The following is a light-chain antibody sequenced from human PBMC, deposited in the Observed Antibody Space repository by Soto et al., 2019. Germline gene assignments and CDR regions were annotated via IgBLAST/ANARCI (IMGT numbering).Light chain of an antibody. V-gene: IGKV3-20*01. CDR2: GAS. J-gene: IGKJ5*01. Sequence: ETVLTQPPGTLSLSPGERPTLSCRASQSVSSSYLAWYQQKPGQAPRLLIYGASSRATGIPDRFSGSGSGTEFTLTISRLEPEDFAVYYCQQYGSSPHFGQGTRLEIK. CDR1: QSVSSSY. CDR3: QQYGSSPH.